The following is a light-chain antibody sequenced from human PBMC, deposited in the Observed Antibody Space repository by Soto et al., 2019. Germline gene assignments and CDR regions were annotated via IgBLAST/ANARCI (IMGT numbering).Light chain of an antibody. CDR1: NSDVARYNS. V-gene: IGLV2-14*03. J-gene: IGLJ2*01. CDR3: SSYSNINIVI. Sequence: QSALTQPASVSGSPGQSITISCTGTNSDVARYNSVSWYQHHPDKAPKLMIYDVTNRPSDVSNRFSGSKSGTTASLTISGLQAEDEANYYCSSYSNINIVIFGGGTKLTFL. CDR2: DVT.